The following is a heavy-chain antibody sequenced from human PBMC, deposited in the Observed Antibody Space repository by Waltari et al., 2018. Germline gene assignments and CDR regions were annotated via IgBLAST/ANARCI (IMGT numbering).Heavy chain of an antibody. V-gene: IGHV4-39*01. CDR3: ARLLWFGELSQFDY. D-gene: IGHD3-10*01. Sequence: PPGKGLEWSGSIYYSGSTYYNPPLKSRVTISVDTSKNQFSLKLSSVTAADTAVYYCARLLWFGELSQFDYWGQGTLVTVSS. J-gene: IGHJ4*02. CDR2: IYYSGST.